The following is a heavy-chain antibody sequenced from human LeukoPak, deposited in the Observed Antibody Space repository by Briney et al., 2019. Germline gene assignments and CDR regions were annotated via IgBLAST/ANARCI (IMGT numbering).Heavy chain of an antibody. CDR3: AKLTSIAARAPDY. D-gene: IGHD6-6*01. J-gene: IGHJ4*02. CDR1: GFTFSSYW. V-gene: IGHV3-7*01. CDR2: IKKDGSEK. Sequence: GGSLRLSCAASGFTFSSYWMGWVRQAPGKGLEWVANIKKDGSEKYYVDSVKGRFTISRDNAKKSLYLQMNSLRAEDTAVYYCAKLTSIAARAPDYWGPGTLVTVSS.